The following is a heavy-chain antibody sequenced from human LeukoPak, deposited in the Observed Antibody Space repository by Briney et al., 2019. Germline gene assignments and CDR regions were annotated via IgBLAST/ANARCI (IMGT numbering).Heavy chain of an antibody. CDR2: VYSDGVT. J-gene: IGHJ5*02. CDR1: GLTVSSYG. Sequence: GGSLRLSCAAFGLTVSSYGMSWVRQAPGKGPDWVSLVYSDGVTRYADSVQGRFTISRDNSKNTVYLQMNNLRVEDTAVYHCVRDRAEGRAWVEFDPWGQGILVTVSS. V-gene: IGHV3-66*02. CDR3: VRDRAEGRAWVEFDP.